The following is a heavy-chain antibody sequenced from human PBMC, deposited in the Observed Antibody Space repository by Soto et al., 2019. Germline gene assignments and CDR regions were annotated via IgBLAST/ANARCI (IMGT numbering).Heavy chain of an antibody. Sequence: EVQVLESGGGLVQPGGSLRLSCAASGFTFSSYTMAWVRQAPGKGLEWVSSISGSGGSPYYADSVQGRFTISRDNYKNTVSLQMNSLRDEDTATYYCTQARCSGDTCYVPDYWGHGTLVIVSS. V-gene: IGHV3-23*01. CDR3: TQARCSGDTCYVPDY. J-gene: IGHJ4*01. D-gene: IGHD2-15*01. CDR1: GFTFSSYT. CDR2: ISGSGGSP.